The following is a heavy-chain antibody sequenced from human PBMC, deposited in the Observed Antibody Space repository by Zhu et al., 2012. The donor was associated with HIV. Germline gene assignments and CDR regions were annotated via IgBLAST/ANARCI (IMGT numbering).Heavy chain of an antibody. CDR2: IYYSGST. CDR3: ASSIKYLEWDAFDI. D-gene: IGHD1-20*01. V-gene: IGHV4-59*11. Sequence: QVQLQESGPGLVKPSETLSLTCTVSGGSISSHYWSWIRQPPGKGLEWIGYIYYSGSTNYNPSLKSRVTISVDTSKNQFSLKLSSVTAADTAVYYCASSIKYLEWDAFDIWGQGTMVTVSS. CDR1: GGSISSHY. J-gene: IGHJ3*02.